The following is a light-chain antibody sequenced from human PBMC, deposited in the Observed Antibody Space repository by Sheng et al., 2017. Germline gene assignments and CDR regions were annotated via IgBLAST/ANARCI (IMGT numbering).Light chain of an antibody. V-gene: IGKV3-15*01. J-gene: IGKJ2*01. CDR2: RAS. CDR1: QYVGSD. Sequence: EIVLTQSPGTLSLSPGERATLSCRASQYVGSDLAWYQQKPGQAPRLLIYRASTRATGIPARFSGSGSGSEFTLTISSLQSEDFAVYYCQQYHGWSTFGQGSKLEI. CDR3: QQYHGWST.